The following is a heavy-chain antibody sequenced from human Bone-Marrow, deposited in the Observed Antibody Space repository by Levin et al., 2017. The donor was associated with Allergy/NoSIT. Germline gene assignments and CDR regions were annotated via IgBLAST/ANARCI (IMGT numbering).Heavy chain of an antibody. J-gene: IGHJ3*02. V-gene: IGHV3-23*01. CDR2: ISGSDDST. D-gene: IGHD3/OR15-3a*01. CDR1: GFIFSSSA. Sequence: GESLKISCAASGFIFSSSAMSWVRQAPGKGLEWVSSISGSDDSTFYTDSVKGRLTISRDNSKNTIYLQMNSLRAADTAVYYCAKVRRGLDAFDIWGQGTMVTVSS. CDR3: AKVRRGLDAFDI.